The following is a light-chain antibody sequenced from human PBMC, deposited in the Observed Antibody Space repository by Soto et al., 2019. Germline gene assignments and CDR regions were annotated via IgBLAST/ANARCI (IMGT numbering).Light chain of an antibody. CDR3: QQYDTYWT. CDR2: KAS. J-gene: IGKJ1*01. V-gene: IGKV1-5*03. CDR1: QSISSW. Sequence: DIQMTQSPFNLSASVGGRVTITCRGSQSISSWLAWYQQKPGKAPKLLIYKASSLESGVPSRFSGSGSGTEFTLTISSLQPDDFATYYCQQYDTYWTFGQGTKVDIK.